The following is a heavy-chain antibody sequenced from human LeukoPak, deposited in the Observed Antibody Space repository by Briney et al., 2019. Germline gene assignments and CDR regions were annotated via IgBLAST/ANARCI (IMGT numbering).Heavy chain of an antibody. Sequence: ASVKVSCKVSGYTLTELSMHWVRQAPGKGLEWMGGFDPEDGETIYAQKFQGRVTMTEDTSTDTAYMELSSLRSEDTAVYYCATSPPPQATHRLAFDIWGQGTMDTVFS. CDR2: FDPEDGET. D-gene: IGHD1-26*01. CDR1: GYTLTELS. CDR3: ATSPPPQATHRLAFDI. J-gene: IGHJ3*02. V-gene: IGHV1-24*01.